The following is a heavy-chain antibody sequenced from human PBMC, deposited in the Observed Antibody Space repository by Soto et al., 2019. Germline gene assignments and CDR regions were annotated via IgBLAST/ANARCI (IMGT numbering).Heavy chain of an antibody. V-gene: IGHV3-23*01. J-gene: IGHJ4*02. D-gene: IGHD1-26*01. CDR1: GFTFSSYG. CDR3: AKALVGEVGATDY. Sequence: GGSLRLSCEASGFTFSSYGMSWVRQAPGKGLEWVSGISGSGGSTYYADSVKGRFAISRDDSKNTVYLQMNSLGAEDAALYYCAKALVGEVGATDYWGQGTLVTVSS. CDR2: ISGSGGST.